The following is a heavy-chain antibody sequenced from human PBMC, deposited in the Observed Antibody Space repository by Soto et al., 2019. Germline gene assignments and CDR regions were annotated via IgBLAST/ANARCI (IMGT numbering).Heavy chain of an antibody. CDR2: ISYDGSNK. J-gene: IGHJ4*02. V-gene: IGHV3-30*03. Sequence: QVQLVESGGGVVQPGRSLRLSCAASGFTFSSYGMHWVRQAPGKGLEWVAVISYDGSNKYYADSVKGRFTISRDNSKNTLYLQMNSLRAEDTAVYYCARGEVVGAKWLDYWGQGTLVTVSS. CDR1: GFTFSSYG. CDR3: ARGEVVGAKWLDY. D-gene: IGHD1-26*01.